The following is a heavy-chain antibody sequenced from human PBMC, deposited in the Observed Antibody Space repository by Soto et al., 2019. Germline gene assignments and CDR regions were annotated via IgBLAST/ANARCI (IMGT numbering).Heavy chain of an antibody. CDR1: GFTFSSYA. CDR3: ARAPGGTDLAEWTYYFDY. V-gene: IGHV3-30-3*01. Sequence: QVQLVESGGGVVQPGRSLRLSCAASGFTFSSYAMHWVRQAPGKGLEWVAVISYDGSNKYYADSVKGRFTISRDNSKNTLYLQMNSLRAEDTAVYYCARAPGGTDLAEWTYYFDYWGQGTLVTVSS. CDR2: ISYDGSNK. D-gene: IGHD3-16*01. J-gene: IGHJ4*02.